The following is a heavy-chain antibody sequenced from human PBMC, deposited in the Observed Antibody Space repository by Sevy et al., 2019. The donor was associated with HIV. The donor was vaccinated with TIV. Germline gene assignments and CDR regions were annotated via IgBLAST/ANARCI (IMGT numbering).Heavy chain of an antibody. V-gene: IGHV4-39*01. D-gene: IGHD4-17*01. Sequence: SETLSLTCTVSGGSISSNSYYWGWIRQPPGKGLEWIGSISYSGSTYYNPSLKSRVTIFVDKSKNQFSLKLNSLTAADTAVYYCARQRDYGDYEIGYWGQGTLVTVSS. CDR3: ARQRDYGDYEIGY. J-gene: IGHJ4*02. CDR2: ISYSGST. CDR1: GGSISSNSYY.